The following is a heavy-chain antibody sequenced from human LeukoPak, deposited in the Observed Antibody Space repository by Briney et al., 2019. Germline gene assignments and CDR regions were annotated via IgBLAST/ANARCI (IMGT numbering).Heavy chain of an antibody. CDR3: ARDPYSSGWYGGY. CDR1: GFTVSSNY. D-gene: IGHD6-19*01. V-gene: IGHV3-66*02. J-gene: IGHJ4*02. Sequence: GGSLRLSCAASGFTVSSNYMSWVRQAPGKGLEWVSVIYSGGNTYYADSVKGRFTISRDNSKNTLYLQMNSPRAEDTAVYYCARDPYSSGWYGGYWGQGTLVTISS. CDR2: IYSGGNT.